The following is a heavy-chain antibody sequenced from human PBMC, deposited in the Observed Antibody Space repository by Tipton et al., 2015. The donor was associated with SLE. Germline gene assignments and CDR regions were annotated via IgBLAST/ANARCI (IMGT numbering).Heavy chain of an antibody. D-gene: IGHD2-21*02. CDR2: VYDSGTT. CDR3: ARVVTVGAAHYYDIDV. Sequence: LRLSCAASGFTFSSYAMGWIRQPPGKGLEWIGSVYDSGTTHYNPSLKSRVTMSVDTSKTQFSLKLGSLTAADTAVYYCARVVTVGAAHYYDIDVWGQGTRVTVSS. J-gene: IGHJ6*02. CDR1: GFTFSSYA. V-gene: IGHV4-38-2*01.